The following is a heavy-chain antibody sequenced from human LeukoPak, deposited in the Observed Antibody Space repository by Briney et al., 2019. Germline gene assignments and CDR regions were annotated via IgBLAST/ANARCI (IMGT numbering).Heavy chain of an antibody. CDR2: IRYDGSNK. Sequence: GGSLSLSRAASGFTFSSYGMLWVRQAPGEGRVWVVFIRYDGSNKYYADSVKGRFTISRDNSKNTLYLQMNSLRAENTAVYYGARDDKVAARPGAFDIWGQGTMVTVSS. V-gene: IGHV3-30*02. J-gene: IGHJ3*02. CDR1: GFTFSSYG. CDR3: ARDDKVAARPGAFDI. D-gene: IGHD6-6*01.